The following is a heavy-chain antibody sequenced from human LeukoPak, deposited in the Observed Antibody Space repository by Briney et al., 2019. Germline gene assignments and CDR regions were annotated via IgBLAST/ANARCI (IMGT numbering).Heavy chain of an antibody. CDR1: GYTFTHYA. CDR3: ARVQQSGGDY. V-gene: IGHV7-4-1*02. J-gene: IGHJ4*02. Sequence: GASVKVSCKASGYTFTHYAMNWVRQAPGQGLEWMGWINTNSGNPTYAQGFRGRSVFSLDTSVSTAYLQISSLKAEDTAVYYCARVQQSGGDYWGQGTLVTVSS. D-gene: IGHD4-23*01. CDR2: INTNSGNP.